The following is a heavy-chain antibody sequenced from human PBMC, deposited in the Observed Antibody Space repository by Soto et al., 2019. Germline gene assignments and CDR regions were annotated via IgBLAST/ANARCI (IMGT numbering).Heavy chain of an antibody. CDR1: GYTFTSYG. D-gene: IGHD3-10*01. Sequence: GASVKVSCKASGYTFTSYGISWVRQAPGQGLEWMGWISAYNGNTNYAQKLQGRVTMTTDTSTSTAYMELRSLRSDDTAVYYCARAPYYYGSGSYYKVDYWGQGTLVTVSS. V-gene: IGHV1-18*04. CDR3: ARAPYYYGSGSYYKVDY. CDR2: ISAYNGNT. J-gene: IGHJ4*02.